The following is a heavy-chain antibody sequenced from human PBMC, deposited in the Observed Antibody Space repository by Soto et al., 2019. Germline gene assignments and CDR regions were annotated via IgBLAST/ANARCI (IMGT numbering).Heavy chain of an antibody. J-gene: IGHJ5*02. D-gene: IGHD3-10*01. V-gene: IGHV4-4*07. CDR2: IYSTGSA. CDR1: GDSVSTFY. Sequence: QVQLQESGPGLVKPSETLSLICTVSGDSVSTFYWTWIRQPAGKGLEWIGRIYSTGSATYNPSLKRRVTMSVDTSMNQVALKMRSVTAADTAVYYCARGGRTSETDWLDPWGQGSLVTVSS. CDR3: ARGGRTSETDWLDP.